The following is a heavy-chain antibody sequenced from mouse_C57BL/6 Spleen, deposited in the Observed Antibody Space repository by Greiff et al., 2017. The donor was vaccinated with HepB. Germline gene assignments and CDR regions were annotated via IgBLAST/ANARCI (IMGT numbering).Heavy chain of an antibody. CDR1: GFNIKNTY. J-gene: IGHJ3*01. CDR3: ARSGGYYAGSAWFAY. CDR2: IDPANGNT. Sequence: VQLKESVAELVRPGASVKLSCTASGFNIKNTYMHWVKQRPEQGLEWIGRIDPANGNTKYAPKFQGKATITADTSSNTAYLQLSSLTSEDTAIYYCARSGGYYAGSAWFAYWGQGTLVTVSA. D-gene: IGHD2-3*01. V-gene: IGHV14-3*01.